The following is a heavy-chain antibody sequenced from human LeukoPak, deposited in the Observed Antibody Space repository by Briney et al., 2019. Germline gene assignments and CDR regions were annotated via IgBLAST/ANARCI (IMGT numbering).Heavy chain of an antibody. CDR2: IYSGGNT. CDR3: AKELDSSGYFDY. V-gene: IGHV3-66*01. Sequence: PGGSLRLSCAASGFTVSVNYMSWVRQAPGKGLEWVSVIYSGGNTYYADSVKGRFTISRDNSKNTLYLQMNSLRAEDTAVYYCAKELDSSGYFDYWGQGTLVTVSS. D-gene: IGHD3-22*01. CDR1: GFTVSVNY. J-gene: IGHJ4*02.